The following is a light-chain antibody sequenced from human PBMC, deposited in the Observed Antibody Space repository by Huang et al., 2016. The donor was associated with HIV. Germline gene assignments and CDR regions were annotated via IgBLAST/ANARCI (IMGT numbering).Light chain of an antibody. V-gene: IGKV1-39*01. CDR1: QNINSV. J-gene: IGKJ1*01. CDR3: QQSYNSSWT. CDR2: AAS. Sequence: DIQLTQSPSSLSASVGDRVTITCRASQNINSVLNWYKQTPGKAPNLLIYAASSLQSGVPPTFSGRGSGTEFTLPISGLQPVAFGTYYCQQSYNSSWTFGQGTMVEIK.